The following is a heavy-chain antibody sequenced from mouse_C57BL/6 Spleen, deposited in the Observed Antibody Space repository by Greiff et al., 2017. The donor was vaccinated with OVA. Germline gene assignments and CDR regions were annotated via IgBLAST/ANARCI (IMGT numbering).Heavy chain of an antibody. Sequence: EVKLMESGGGLVKPGGSLKLSCAASGFTFSSYAMSWVRQTPEKRLEWVATISDGGSYTYYPDNVKGRFTISRDNAKNNLYLQMSHLKSEDTAMYYCARDLGTVVATGDYYAMDYWGQGTSVTVSS. CDR3: ARDLGTVVATGDYYAMDY. V-gene: IGHV5-4*01. CDR1: GFTFSSYA. D-gene: IGHD1-1*01. J-gene: IGHJ4*01. CDR2: ISDGGSYT.